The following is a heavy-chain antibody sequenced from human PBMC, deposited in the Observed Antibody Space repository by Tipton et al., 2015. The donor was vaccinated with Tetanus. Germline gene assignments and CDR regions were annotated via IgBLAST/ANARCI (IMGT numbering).Heavy chain of an antibody. Sequence: TLSLTCTVSGGSISSTSYYWDWIRQPPGKGLEWIGTMYNSGATYYNPSLKGRVTISGDTSKSLFSLTSVTASDTAVYYCARPEASARARGFDIWGQGTKVTVSP. V-gene: IGHV4-39*02. J-gene: IGHJ3*02. CDR2: MYNSGAT. D-gene: IGHD3-10*01. CDR1: GGSISSTSYY. CDR3: ARPEASARARGFDI.